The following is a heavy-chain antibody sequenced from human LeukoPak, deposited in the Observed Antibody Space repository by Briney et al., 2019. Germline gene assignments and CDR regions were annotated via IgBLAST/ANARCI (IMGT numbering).Heavy chain of an antibody. CDR3: ARRGAVAGTFDY. D-gene: IGHD6-19*01. J-gene: IGHJ4*02. V-gene: IGHV3-74*01. CDR1: GFTFSSYW. CDR2: IKSDGSST. Sequence: GGSLRLSCAASGFTFSSYWMNWVRHAPGKGLVWVSRIKSDGSSTSYADSVKGRFTISRDNAKNTLYLQMNSLRAEDTAMYYCARRGAVAGTFDYWGQGTLVTVSS.